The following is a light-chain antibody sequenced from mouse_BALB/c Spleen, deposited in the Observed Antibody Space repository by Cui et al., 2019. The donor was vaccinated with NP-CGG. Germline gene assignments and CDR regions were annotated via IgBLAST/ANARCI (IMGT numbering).Light chain of an antibody. CDR1: IVAVTTSNY. V-gene: IGLV1*01. CDR3: ALWYSNHWL. J-gene: IGLJ1*01. CDR2: GTN. Sequence: QAVATQESALTTSTGETVTLTCRSSIVAVTTSNYANWIQEKSDHLFTGLIGGTNNRAPGVPARFSGSLIGDKAALTITGAQTEDEAIYFCALWYSNHWLFGGGTKLTVL.